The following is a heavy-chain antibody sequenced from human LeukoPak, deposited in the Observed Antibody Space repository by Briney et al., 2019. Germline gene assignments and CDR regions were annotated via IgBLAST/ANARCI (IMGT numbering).Heavy chain of an antibody. CDR2: ISGSGGST. CDR3: AKDRVVPAARPYYFDY. Sequence: GGSLRLSCAASGFTFSSYAMSWVRQAPGKGLEWVSAISGSGGSTYYADSVKGRFTISRDNSKNTLYLQMNSLGAEDTAVYYCAKDRVVPAARPYYFDYWGQGTLVTVSS. V-gene: IGHV3-23*01. J-gene: IGHJ4*02. CDR1: GFTFSSYA. D-gene: IGHD2-2*01.